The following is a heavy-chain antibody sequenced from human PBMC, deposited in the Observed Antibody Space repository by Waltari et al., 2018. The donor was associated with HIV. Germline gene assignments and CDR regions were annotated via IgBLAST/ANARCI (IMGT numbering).Heavy chain of an antibody. CDR2: IDSGGST. Sequence: QLVESGGGLIQPGGSLRLSCAASGFTVNSNYVNWVRQAPGKGLEWVLVIDSGGSTYSPDSLKGRFTISRDNSKNKIYLQMNSLRAEDTAVYYCARDRPNYYDSSGYSSVFDVWGQGTMVTVSS. D-gene: IGHD3-22*01. V-gene: IGHV3-53*01. CDR1: GFTVNSNY. J-gene: IGHJ3*01. CDR3: ARDRPNYYDSSGYSSVFDV.